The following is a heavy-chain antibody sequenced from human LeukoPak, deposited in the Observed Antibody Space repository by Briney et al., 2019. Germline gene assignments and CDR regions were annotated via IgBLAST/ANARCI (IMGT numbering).Heavy chain of an antibody. Sequence: SETLSLTCTVSGGSISSSSYYRGWIRQPPGKGLEWIGSIYYSGSTHYNPSLKSRVTISVDTSKNQFSLKLSSVTAADTAVYYCARLGIGLLDYWGQGTLVTVS. J-gene: IGHJ4*02. D-gene: IGHD2-21*02. V-gene: IGHV4-39*01. CDR2: IYYSGST. CDR3: ARLGIGLLDY. CDR1: GGSISSSSYY.